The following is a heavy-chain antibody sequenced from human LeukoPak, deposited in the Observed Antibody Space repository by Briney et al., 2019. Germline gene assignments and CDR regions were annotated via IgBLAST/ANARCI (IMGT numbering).Heavy chain of an antibody. J-gene: IGHJ4*02. CDR1: GGSFSGYY. V-gene: IGHV4-34*01. Sequence: SETLSLTCAVYGGSFSGYYWSWIRQPPGKGLEWIGEINHSGSTNYNPSLKSRVTISVDTSKNQFSLKLSSVTAADTAVYYCARDGSSSGADYWGQGTLVTVSS. D-gene: IGHD6-6*01. CDR2: INHSGST. CDR3: ARDGSSSGADY.